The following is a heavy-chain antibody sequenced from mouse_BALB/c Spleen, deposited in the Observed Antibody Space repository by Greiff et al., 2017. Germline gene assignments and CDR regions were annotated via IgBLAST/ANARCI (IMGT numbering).Heavy chain of an antibody. CDR2: ISSGGSYT. Sequence: EVQVVESGGGLVKPGGSLKLSCAASGFTFSSYAMSWVRQSPEKRLEWVAEISSGGSYTYYPDTVTGRFTISRDNAKNTLYLEMSSLRSEDTAMYYCARVGYYGSSHFDYWGQGTTLTVSS. CDR1: GFTFSSYA. CDR3: ARVGYYGSSHFDY. J-gene: IGHJ2*01. V-gene: IGHV5-9-4*01. D-gene: IGHD1-1*01.